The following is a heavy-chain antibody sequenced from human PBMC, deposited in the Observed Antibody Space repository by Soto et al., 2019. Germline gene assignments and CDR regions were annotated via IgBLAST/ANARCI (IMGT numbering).Heavy chain of an antibody. D-gene: IGHD3-10*01. CDR1: GFTFSSYG. CDR2: ISYDGSNK. J-gene: IGHJ6*03. V-gene: IGHV3-30*18. CDR3: AKDVQDYYGSGSYPEKDYYYYYMDV. Sequence: GGSLRLSCAASGFTFSSYGMHWVRQAPGKGLEWVAVISYDGSNKYYADSVKGRFTISRDNSKNTLYLQMNSLRAEDTAVYYCAKDVQDYYGSGSYPEKDYYYYYMDVWGKGTTVTVSS.